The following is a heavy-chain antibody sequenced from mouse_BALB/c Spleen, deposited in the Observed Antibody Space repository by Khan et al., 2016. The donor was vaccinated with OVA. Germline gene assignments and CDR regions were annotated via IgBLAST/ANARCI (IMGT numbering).Heavy chain of an antibody. Sequence: EVELVESGGDLVKPGGSLKLSCAASGFTFSTYGMSWVRQTPDKRLEWVATVSTCGSYTYYADSVKGRFTISRDNAKNTLFLQMSGLKSEDTAIFYCTRLAYYYDSGGFAYWGQGTLVTVSA. CDR1: GFTFSTYG. D-gene: IGHD1-1*01. CDR3: TRLAYYYDSGGFAY. V-gene: IGHV5-6*01. CDR2: VSTCGSYT. J-gene: IGHJ3*01.